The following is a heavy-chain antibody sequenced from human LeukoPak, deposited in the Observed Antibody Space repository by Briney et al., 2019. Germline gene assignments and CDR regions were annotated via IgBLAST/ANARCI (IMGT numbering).Heavy chain of an antibody. J-gene: IGHJ4*02. CDR1: GGSISSSSYY. CDR3: AGLRRGSYGSGSYYFDY. CDR2: IYYSGST. Sequence: PSETLSLTCTVSGGSISSSSYYWGWIRQPPGKGLEWIGSIYYSGSTYYNPSLKSRVTISVDTSKNQFSLKLSSVTAADTAVYYCAGLRRGSYGSGSYYFDYWGQGTLVTVSS. D-gene: IGHD3-10*01. V-gene: IGHV4-39*01.